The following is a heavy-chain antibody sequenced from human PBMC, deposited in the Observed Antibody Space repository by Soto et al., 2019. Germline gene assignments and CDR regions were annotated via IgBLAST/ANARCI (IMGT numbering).Heavy chain of an antibody. J-gene: IGHJ4*02. CDR1: GFTFSTYG. Sequence: PGGSLRLSCIASGFTFSTYGMHWVRQAPGKGLEWVAVIWSDGSDKYYADSVKGRFTISRDNSKNTLYLQMDSLRAEDTAVYYCARMLALADFWTALGYWGQGTLVTVSS. CDR2: IWSDGSDK. CDR3: ARMLALADFWTALGY. D-gene: IGHD3-3*01. V-gene: IGHV3-33*01.